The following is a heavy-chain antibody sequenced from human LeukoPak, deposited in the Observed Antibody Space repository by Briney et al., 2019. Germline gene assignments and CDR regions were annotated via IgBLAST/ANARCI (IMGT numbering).Heavy chain of an antibody. V-gene: IGHV3-48*01. CDR2: ISRSSSTI. D-gene: IGHD3-9*01. Sequence: GGSLRLSCAASGFTFSSYSMNWVRQAPGKGLEWVSYISRSSSTIYYADSVKGRFTISRDNSKNTLYLQMNSLRAEDTAVYYCAKDRAYYDILTGYRPAFFDYWGQGTLVTVSS. CDR1: GFTFSSYS. CDR3: AKDRAYYDILTGYRPAFFDY. J-gene: IGHJ4*02.